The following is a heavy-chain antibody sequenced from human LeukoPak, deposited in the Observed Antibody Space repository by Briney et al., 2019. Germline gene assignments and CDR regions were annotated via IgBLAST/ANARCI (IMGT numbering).Heavy chain of an antibody. J-gene: IGHJ3*02. CDR2: IYYSGST. CDR1: GGSISSYY. V-gene: IGHV4-59*08. Sequence: SETLSLTCTVSGGSISSYYWSWIRQPPGKGLEWIGHIYYSGSTNYNPSLKSRVTISVDTSKNQFSLKLSSVTAADTAVYYCARHDAYYYDSSGYYADRNAFDIWGQGTMVTVSS. D-gene: IGHD3-22*01. CDR3: ARHDAYYYDSSGYYADRNAFDI.